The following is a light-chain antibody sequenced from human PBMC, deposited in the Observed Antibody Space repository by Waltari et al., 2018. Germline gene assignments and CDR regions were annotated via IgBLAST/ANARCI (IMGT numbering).Light chain of an antibody. CDR3: SSQSSNNVVL. J-gene: IGLJ2*01. CDR2: DVN. V-gene: IGLV2-14*03. CDR1: SSDVGSYNS. Sequence: QSALTQPASVSGSPGQSITISCTGTSSDVGSYNSVSWYQDHPGQGPKVMIYDVNNRPSGVSARFSGSKSGNTASLTISGLQAEDEADYYCSSQSSNNVVLFGGGTKLTVL.